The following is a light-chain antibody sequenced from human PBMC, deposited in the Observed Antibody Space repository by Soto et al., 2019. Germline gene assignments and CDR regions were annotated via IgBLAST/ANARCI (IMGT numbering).Light chain of an antibody. CDR3: AAWDDSLNSFV. CDR2: TND. J-gene: IGLJ1*01. CDR1: SSNIGSNP. V-gene: IGLV1-44*01. Sequence: QSVLTQPPSTSGNPGQRVTISCSGSSSNIGSNPVNWYQQLPGTAPKLLIYTNDQRPSGVPDRFSGSKSGTSASLAISGLQSEDEADYYCAAWDDSLNSFVFGPGTKLTVL.